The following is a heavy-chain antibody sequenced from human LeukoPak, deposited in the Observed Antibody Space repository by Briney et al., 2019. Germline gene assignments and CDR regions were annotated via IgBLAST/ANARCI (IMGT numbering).Heavy chain of an antibody. Sequence: GGSLRLSCAGSGFTFSSHWMGWVRQAPGKGLEWVANIEPDGNEKYYVDSVKGRFTISRGNAKNSLYLQMNSLRAEDTAVYYCASDLTYYDFWSGYYLESSPPVLYGMDVWGQGTTVTVSS. CDR2: IEPDGNEK. V-gene: IGHV3-7*01. CDR1: GFTFSSHW. D-gene: IGHD3-3*01. J-gene: IGHJ6*02. CDR3: ASDLTYYDFWSGYYLESSPPVLYGMDV.